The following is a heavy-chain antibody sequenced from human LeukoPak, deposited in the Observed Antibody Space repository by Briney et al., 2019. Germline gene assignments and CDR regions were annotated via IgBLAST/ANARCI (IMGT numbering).Heavy chain of an antibody. CDR1: GYTFTDYD. Sequence: GASVKVSCKTSGYTFTDYDINWVRQATRQGLEWLGRVNPSLGNTVYAQKFQDRVTITRDTSLSTVYMELRSLKSEDTAVYYCARGRLTVFGPEGWYFDLWGRGSPVTVSS. CDR2: VNPSLGNT. V-gene: IGHV1-8*01. CDR3: ARGRLTVFGPEGWYFDL. D-gene: IGHD3-3*01. J-gene: IGHJ2*01.